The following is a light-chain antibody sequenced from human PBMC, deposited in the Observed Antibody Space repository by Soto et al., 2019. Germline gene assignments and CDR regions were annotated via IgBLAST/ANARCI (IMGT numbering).Light chain of an antibody. CDR3: AAGDDSLNGYV. V-gene: IGLV1-36*01. CDR2: YDD. Sequence: QSVLTQPPSVSEAPRQRVTISCSGSSSNIGNNAENWYQQLPGKAPKLLIYYDDRLPSAVSDRFSASKSGTSSSLAISGLQADDEADYCWAAGDDSLNGYVFGTGTKLTVL. CDR1: SSNIGNNA. J-gene: IGLJ1*01.